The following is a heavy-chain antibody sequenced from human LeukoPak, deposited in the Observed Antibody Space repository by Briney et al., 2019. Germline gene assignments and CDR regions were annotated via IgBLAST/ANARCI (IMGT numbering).Heavy chain of an antibody. D-gene: IGHD1-14*01. CDR1: GYTFTSYE. CDR2: INAYNGNT. Sequence: ASVNVSCKASGYTFTSYEINWLRQATGQGLEWMGWINAYNGNTNNAQKLQGRVTMTTDTSTSTPNLELRSLSSDDTAVYFCAGNQRGSPIDAFDIWGEGTIVTVSS. CDR3: AGNQRGSPIDAFDI. J-gene: IGHJ3*02. V-gene: IGHV1-18*01.